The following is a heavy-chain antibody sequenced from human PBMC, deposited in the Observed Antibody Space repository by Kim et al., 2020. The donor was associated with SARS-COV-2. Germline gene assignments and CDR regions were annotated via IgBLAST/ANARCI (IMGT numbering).Heavy chain of an antibody. V-gene: IGHV3-30*18. Sequence: GGSLRLSCAASGYSFSDHGMHWVRQAPGKGLEWVAGILFDGSKEFYADSVTGRFTISRDNSKNTLYLQMNGLGAEDTAVYYCAKDQGGFYDGSGSYNGMDGSGQGPTV. D-gene: IGHD3-10*01. CDR1: GYSFSDHG. CDR2: ILFDGSKE. J-gene: IGHJ6*02. CDR3: AKDQGGFYDGSGSYNGMDG.